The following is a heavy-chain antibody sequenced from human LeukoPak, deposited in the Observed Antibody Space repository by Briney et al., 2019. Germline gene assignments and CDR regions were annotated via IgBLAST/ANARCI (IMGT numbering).Heavy chain of an antibody. V-gene: IGHV1-69*06. Sequence: PVKVSCKASGGTFSSYAISWVRQAPGQGLEWMGRIIPIFGTANYAQKFQGRVTITADKSTSTAYMELSSLRSEDTAVYYCAREENDSSSNYWGKGTLVTVSS. CDR1: GGTFSSYA. J-gene: IGHJ4*02. D-gene: IGHD6-6*01. CDR2: IIPIFGTA. CDR3: AREENDSSSNY.